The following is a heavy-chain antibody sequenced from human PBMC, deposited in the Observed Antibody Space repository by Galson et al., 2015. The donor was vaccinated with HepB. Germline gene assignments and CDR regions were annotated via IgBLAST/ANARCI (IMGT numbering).Heavy chain of an antibody. D-gene: IGHD3-10*01. J-gene: IGHJ4*02. CDR3: ARAKEGRGYFDY. CDR1: GDSISNDRW. V-gene: IGHV4-4*02. Sequence: SETLSLTCAVSGDSISNDRWWSWVRQPPGEGLEWIGEAYHSGGTNYRPSPKSRVTISVDKSKNQFSLKLTSVTAADTAVYYCARAKEGRGYFDYWGQGTLVTVSS. CDR2: AYHSGGT.